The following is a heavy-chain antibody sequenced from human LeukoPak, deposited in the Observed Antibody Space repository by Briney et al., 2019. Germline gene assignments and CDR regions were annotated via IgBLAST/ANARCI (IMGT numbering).Heavy chain of an antibody. V-gene: IGHV1-69*05. CDR1: GVTFDSYS. CDR3: ARARGQQLWLDY. J-gene: IGHJ4*02. Sequence: SVKVSCKASGVTFDSYSMSWVRQAPGQGLEWMGGIIPIFGAPNYAQKFQGRVTITTDESTSTAYMQLRSMRSDDTAVYYCARARGQQLWLDYWGQGTLVSVSS. D-gene: IGHD6-13*01. CDR2: IIPIFGAP.